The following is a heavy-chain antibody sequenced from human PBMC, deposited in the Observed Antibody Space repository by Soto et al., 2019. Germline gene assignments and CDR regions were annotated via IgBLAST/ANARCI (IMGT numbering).Heavy chain of an antibody. D-gene: IGHD3-22*01. Sequence: GGSLRLSCVASGFTFSTDSMNWVRQAPGKGLEWVAHISTSGATRYYADSVKGRFTISRDNAKNSLYLQMNSLRAEDTAVYYCARDQLYYNDISGRPLNAFDVWGQGTMVTVSS. CDR1: GFTFSTDS. CDR3: ARDQLYYNDISGRPLNAFDV. J-gene: IGHJ3*01. V-gene: IGHV3-48*01. CDR2: ISTSGATR.